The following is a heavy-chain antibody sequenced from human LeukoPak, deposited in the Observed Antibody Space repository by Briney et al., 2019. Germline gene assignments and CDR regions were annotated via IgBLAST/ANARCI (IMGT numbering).Heavy chain of an antibody. CDR2: MNPNSGNT. D-gene: IGHD5-12*01. J-gene: IGHJ6*03. V-gene: IGHV1-8*01. CDR1: GYTFTSYD. Sequence: ASVKVSCKASGYTFTSYDINWVRQATGQGLEWMGWMNPNSGNTGYAQKFQGRVTMTRNTSISTAYMELSSLRSEDTAVYYCARGNSGYGFRYYYYYMDVWGKGTTVTVSS. CDR3: ARGNSGYGFRYYYYYMDV.